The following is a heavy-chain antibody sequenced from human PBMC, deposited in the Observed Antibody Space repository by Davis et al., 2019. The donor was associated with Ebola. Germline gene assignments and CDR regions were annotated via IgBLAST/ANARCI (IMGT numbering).Heavy chain of an antibody. Sequence: PGGSLRLSCVASGFTFSGYWLLWVRQAPGKGLEWVANIDTDGTEKNYVDSVKGRFTISRDNAKNSLFLQINSLRAEDTAVYYCVTYRGPTWTFFDFWGQGTLVTVSS. CDR1: GFTFSGYW. CDR2: IDTDGTEK. V-gene: IGHV3-7*01. D-gene: IGHD1-1*01. J-gene: IGHJ4*02. CDR3: VTYRGPTWTFFDF.